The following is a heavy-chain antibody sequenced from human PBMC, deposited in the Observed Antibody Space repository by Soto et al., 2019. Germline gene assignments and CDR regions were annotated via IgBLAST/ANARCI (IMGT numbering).Heavy chain of an antibody. CDR3: ARPRKIVKWFWELPDV. Sequence: QVQLVESGGGVVQPGRSLRLSCAASGFTFSSHAMHWVRQAPGKGLEWVGVISYDGSDKYYAVSVKGRFTISRDNSKNTLYLPMNSLRVEDTDAYYCARPRKIVKWFWELPDVWGQGTTVIVS. D-gene: IGHD3-10*01. CDR1: GFTFSSHA. CDR2: ISYDGSDK. J-gene: IGHJ6*02. V-gene: IGHV3-30-3*01.